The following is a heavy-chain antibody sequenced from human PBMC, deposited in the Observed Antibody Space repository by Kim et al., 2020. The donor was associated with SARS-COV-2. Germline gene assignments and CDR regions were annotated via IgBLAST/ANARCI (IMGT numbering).Heavy chain of an antibody. CDR2: INPNSGGT. V-gene: IGHV1-2*06. D-gene: IGHD2-2*01. CDR1: GYTFTGYY. J-gene: IGHJ5*02. Sequence: ASVKVSCKASGYTFTGYYMHWVRQAPGQGLEWMGRINPNSGGTNYAQKFQGRVTMTRDTSISTAYMELSRLRSDDTAVYYCARSGYCSSTSCYENARGFDPWGQGTLVTVYS. CDR3: ARSGYCSSTSCYENARGFDP.